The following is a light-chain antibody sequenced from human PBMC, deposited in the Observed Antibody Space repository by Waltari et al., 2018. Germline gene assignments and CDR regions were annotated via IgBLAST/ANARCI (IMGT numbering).Light chain of an antibody. Sequence: QSALTQPASVSGSPGQSINISCTGTSSDVGGYNYVSWYQPHPGKAPKLMIYDASKRPSGVSNRFSGSKSGHTASLTISGLQAEDEADYYCSSYTSSSTYVFGTGTKVTVL. CDR3: SSYTSSSTYV. CDR2: DAS. J-gene: IGLJ1*01. CDR1: SSDVGGYNY. V-gene: IGLV2-14*01.